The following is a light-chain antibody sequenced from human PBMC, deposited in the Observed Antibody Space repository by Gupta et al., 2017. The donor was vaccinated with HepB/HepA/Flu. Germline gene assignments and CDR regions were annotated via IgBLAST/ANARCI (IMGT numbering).Light chain of an antibody. V-gene: IGKV1-9*01. CDR1: QGISSY. CDR2: AAS. J-gene: IGKJ3*01. CDR3: QQLSTFPFA. Sequence: IQLTQSPSFLSASIADRVTTTSPASQGISSYLAWYQQKPGKAPRLLIHAASTRENGVPPRFSGSGSGTAFTLTITTLQPEDFATYYCQQLSTFPFAFGHGTRLDIK.